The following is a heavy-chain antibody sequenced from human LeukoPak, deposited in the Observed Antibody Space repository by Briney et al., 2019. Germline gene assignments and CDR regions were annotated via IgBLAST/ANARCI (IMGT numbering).Heavy chain of an antibody. D-gene: IGHD2-8*01. CDR1: GGSISSSGYY. J-gene: IGHJ4*02. V-gene: IGHV4-39*01. Sequence: SETLSLTCTVSGGSISSSGYYSGWIRQPPGKGLEWIGSIYYSGRTYYNSSLKSRVTISVDTPKSQFSLKLSSVTAADTAVYYCARHDGVCFDYWGQGTLVTVSS. CDR3: ARHDGVCFDY. CDR2: IYYSGRT.